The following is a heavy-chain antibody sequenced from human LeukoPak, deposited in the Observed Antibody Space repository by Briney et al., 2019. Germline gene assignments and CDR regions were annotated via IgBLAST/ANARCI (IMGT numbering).Heavy chain of an antibody. CDR3: ARGAGYCTSTTCPSLDY. V-gene: IGHV4-34*01. D-gene: IGHD2-2*01. Sequence: SETLSLTCAVYGGSFSGYYWSWLRQPPGKGLEWIGEINHSGSTNYNPSLKSRVTISVGTSKNQFSLKLSSVTAADTAVYYCARGAGYCTSTTCPSLDYWGQGTLVTVSS. CDR2: INHSGST. CDR1: GGSFSGYY. J-gene: IGHJ4*02.